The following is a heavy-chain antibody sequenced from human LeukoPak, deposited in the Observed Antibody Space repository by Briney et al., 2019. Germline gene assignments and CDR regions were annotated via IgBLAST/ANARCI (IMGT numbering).Heavy chain of an antibody. CDR3: ARVLGEWELLRVFDY. CDR1: GGSISSSSYY. Sequence: SETLSLTYTVSGGSISSSSYYWGWIRQPPGKGLEWIGSIYYSGSTYYNPSLKSRVTISVDTSKNQFSLKLSSVTAADTAVYYCARVLGEWELLRVFDYWGQGTLVTVSS. CDR2: IYYSGST. V-gene: IGHV4-39*07. D-gene: IGHD1-26*01. J-gene: IGHJ4*02.